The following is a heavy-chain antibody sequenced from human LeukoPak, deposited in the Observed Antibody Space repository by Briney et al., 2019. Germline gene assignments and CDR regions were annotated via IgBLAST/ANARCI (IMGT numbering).Heavy chain of an antibody. CDR3: AKVLNPAGQGYCSGGSCYPPDY. CDR1: GFTFSSYG. J-gene: IGHJ4*02. CDR2: ISYDGSNK. D-gene: IGHD2-15*01. V-gene: IGHV3-30*18. Sequence: GRSLRLSCAASGFTFSSYGMHWVRQAPGKGLEWVAVISYDGSNKYYADSVKGRFTISRDNSKNTLYLQMNSLRAEDTAVYYCAKVLNPAGQGYCSGGSCYPPDYWGQGTLSPSPQ.